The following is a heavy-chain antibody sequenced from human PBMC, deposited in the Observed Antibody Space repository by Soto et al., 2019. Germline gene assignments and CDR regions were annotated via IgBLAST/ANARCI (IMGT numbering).Heavy chain of an antibody. CDR1: GFTFSSYG. V-gene: IGHV3-33*01. D-gene: IGHD2-2*03. Sequence: GGSLRLSCAASGFTFSSYGMHWVRQAPGKGLEWVAVIWYDGSNKYYADSVKGRFTISRDNSKNTLYLQMNSLRAEDTAVYYCARESPLGYCSSTSCYGWFDPWGQGTLVTVSS. J-gene: IGHJ5*02. CDR3: ARESPLGYCSSTSCYGWFDP. CDR2: IWYDGSNK.